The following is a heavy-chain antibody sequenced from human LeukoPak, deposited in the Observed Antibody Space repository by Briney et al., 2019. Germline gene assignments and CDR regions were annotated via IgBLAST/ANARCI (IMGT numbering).Heavy chain of an antibody. CDR3: ASPVLDYCDSSGYTHPFDY. J-gene: IGHJ4*02. CDR2: IIPILGIA. D-gene: IGHD3-22*01. Sequence: SVKVSCKASGGTFSSYAISWVRQAPGQGLEWMGRIIPILGIANYAQKFQGRVTITADKSTSTAYMELSSLRSEDTAVYYCASPVLDYCDSSGYTHPFDYWGQGTLVTVSS. CDR1: GGTFSSYA. V-gene: IGHV1-69*04.